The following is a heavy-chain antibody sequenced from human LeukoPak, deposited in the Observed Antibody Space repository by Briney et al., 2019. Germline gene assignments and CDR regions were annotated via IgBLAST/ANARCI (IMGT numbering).Heavy chain of an antibody. Sequence: GGSLRLSCAASGFTFSDYYMSWIRQAPGKGLEWVSYISSSGSTIYYADSVKGRFTISRDNAKNSLYLQMNSLRAEDTAVYYCAREPYIAARPRLDYMDVWGKGTTVTVSS. CDR1: GFTFSDYY. CDR2: ISSSGSTI. D-gene: IGHD6-6*01. V-gene: IGHV3-11*04. CDR3: AREPYIAARPRLDYMDV. J-gene: IGHJ6*03.